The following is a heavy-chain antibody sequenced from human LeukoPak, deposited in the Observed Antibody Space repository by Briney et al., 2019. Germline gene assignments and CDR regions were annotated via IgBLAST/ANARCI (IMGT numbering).Heavy chain of an antibody. CDR1: GGSISSYY. D-gene: IGHD3-3*01. J-gene: IGHJ4*02. V-gene: IGHV4-59*01. Sequence: PSETLSLTCTVSGGSISSYYWSWIRQPPGKRLEWIGYIYYTGSTNYNPSLKSRVTISLDTSKNQFSLKLSSVTAADTAVYYCARDLNYDFWSGYVYWGQGTLVTVSS. CDR2: IYYTGST. CDR3: ARDLNYDFWSGYVY.